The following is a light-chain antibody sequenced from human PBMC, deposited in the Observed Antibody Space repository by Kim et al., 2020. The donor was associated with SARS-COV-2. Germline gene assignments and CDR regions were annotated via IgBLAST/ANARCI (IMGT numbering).Light chain of an antibody. V-gene: IGLV1-51*01. J-gene: IGLJ2*01. CDR3: GTWDSSLSAVV. CDR2: DNN. CDR1: SSNIGNNY. Sequence: GQTVTISCSGSSSNIGNNYVSWYQQLPGTAPKLLIYDNNKRPSVIPDRFSGSKSGTSATLGITGLQTGDEADYYCGTWDSSLSAVVFGGGTQLTVL.